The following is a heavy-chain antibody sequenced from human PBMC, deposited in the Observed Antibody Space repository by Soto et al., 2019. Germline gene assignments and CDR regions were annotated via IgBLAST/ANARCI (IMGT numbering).Heavy chain of an antibody. Sequence: VKVSCKASGGTFSSYAISWVRQAPGQGLEWMGGIIPIFGTANYAQKFQGRVTITADKSTSTAYLQMNSLNIEDSAVYYCSGAESPDTAYFSLYWGQGTPVTVSS. CDR1: GGTFSSYA. J-gene: IGHJ4*02. CDR3: SGAESPDTAYFSLY. CDR2: IIPIFGTA. V-gene: IGHV1-69*06. D-gene: IGHD1-26*01.